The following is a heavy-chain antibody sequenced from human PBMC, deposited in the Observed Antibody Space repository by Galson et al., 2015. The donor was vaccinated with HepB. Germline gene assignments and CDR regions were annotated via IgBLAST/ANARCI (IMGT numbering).Heavy chain of an antibody. CDR1: GFTFSSYS. CDR2: ISSSSSYI. D-gene: IGHD3-3*01. CDR3: ASSDSDYYYYMDV. J-gene: IGHJ6*03. Sequence: SLRLSCAASGFTFSSYSMNWVCQAPGKGLEWVSSISSSSSYIYYADSVKGRFTISRDNAKNSLYLQMNSLRAEDTAVYYCASSDSDYYYYMDVWGKGTTVTVSS. V-gene: IGHV3-21*01.